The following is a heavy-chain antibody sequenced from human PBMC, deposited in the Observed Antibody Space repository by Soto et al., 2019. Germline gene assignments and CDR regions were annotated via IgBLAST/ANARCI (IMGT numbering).Heavy chain of an antibody. Sequence: PSETLSLTCTVSGGSISSYYWSWIRQPPGKGLEWIGFIYYSGRTNYNPSLKSRVTISVDTSKNQFSLNLSSVTAADTAVYYCTRRGPVAGKTIFDYWGQGTLVTVSS. CDR3: TRRGPVAGKTIFDY. V-gene: IGHV4-59*08. D-gene: IGHD6-19*01. CDR2: IYYSGRT. CDR1: GGSISSYY. J-gene: IGHJ4*02.